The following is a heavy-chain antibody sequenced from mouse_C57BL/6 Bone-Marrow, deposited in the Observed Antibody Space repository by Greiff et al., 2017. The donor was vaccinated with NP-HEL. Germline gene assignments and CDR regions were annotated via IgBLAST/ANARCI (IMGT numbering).Heavy chain of an antibody. V-gene: IGHV1-7*01. CDR1: GYTFTSYW. D-gene: IGHD1-1*01. J-gene: IGHJ2*01. Sequence: VQLQQSGAELAKPGASVKLSCKASGYTFTSYWMHWVKQRPGQGLEWIGYINPSSGYTKYNQKFKDKATLTADKSSSTAYMQLSSLTSEDSAVSSCEGEGIYYCRSYGLDYWGQGTTLTVSS. CDR3: EGEGIYYCRSYGLDY. CDR2: INPSSGYT.